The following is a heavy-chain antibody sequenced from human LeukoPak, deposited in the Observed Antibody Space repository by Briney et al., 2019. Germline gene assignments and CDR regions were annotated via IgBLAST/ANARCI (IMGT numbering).Heavy chain of an antibody. Sequence: SETLSLTCAVYGGSFSGYYWSWIRQHPGKGLEWIGYIYYSGSTYYNPSLKSRVTISVDTSKNQFSLKLSSVTAADTAVYYCARGVYDSSGYSRGPLRDAFDIWGQGTMVTVSS. J-gene: IGHJ3*02. CDR1: GGSFSGYY. D-gene: IGHD3-22*01. CDR2: IYYSGST. CDR3: ARGVYDSSGYSRGPLRDAFDI. V-gene: IGHV4-31*11.